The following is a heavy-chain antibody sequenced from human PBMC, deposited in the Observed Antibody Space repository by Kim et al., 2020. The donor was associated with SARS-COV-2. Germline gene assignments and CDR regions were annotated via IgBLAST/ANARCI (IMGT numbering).Heavy chain of an antibody. CDR2: IYSGGSST. J-gene: IGHJ6*02. V-gene: IGHV3-23*03. CDR1: GFTFSSYA. Sequence: GGSLRLSCAASGFTFSSYAMSWVRQAPGKGLEWVSVIYSGGSSTYYADSVKGRFTISRDNSKNTLYLQMNSLRAEDTAVYYCAKEKVYYYDILTGSYYYYGMDVWGQGTTVTVSS. D-gene: IGHD3-9*01. CDR3: AKEKVYYYDILTGSYYYYGMDV.